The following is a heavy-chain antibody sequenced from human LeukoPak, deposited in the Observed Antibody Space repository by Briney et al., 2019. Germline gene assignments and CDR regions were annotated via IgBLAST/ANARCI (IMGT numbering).Heavy chain of an antibody. CDR2: INPNTGDT. Sequence: GASVKVSCKASGYTFTGYYLEWVRQAPGQGLEWLGRINPNTGDTNFARKFQGRVTMTRDTSISTAYMALSRLRSDDTAMYYCARFDYDFGSGAEYWGQETRVTVSS. CDR1: GYTFTGYY. D-gene: IGHD3-3*01. J-gene: IGHJ4*02. V-gene: IGHV1-2*06. CDR3: ARFDYDFGSGAEY.